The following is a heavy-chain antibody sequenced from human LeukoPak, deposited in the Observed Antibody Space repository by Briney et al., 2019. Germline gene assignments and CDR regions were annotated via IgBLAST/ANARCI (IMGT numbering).Heavy chain of an antibody. CDR1: GFTFDDYA. J-gene: IGHJ3*02. CDR3: EKSYYDSRGPVPKGVFDI. Sequence: GRSLRLSCAASGFTFDDYAMHWVRQAPGKGLEWVSGISWNSGSIGYADSVKGRFTISRDNAKNSLYLQMNSLRAEDTALYYCEKSYYDSRGPVPKGVFDIGAKGKMVTVSS. CDR2: ISWNSGSI. V-gene: IGHV3-9*01. D-gene: IGHD3-22*01.